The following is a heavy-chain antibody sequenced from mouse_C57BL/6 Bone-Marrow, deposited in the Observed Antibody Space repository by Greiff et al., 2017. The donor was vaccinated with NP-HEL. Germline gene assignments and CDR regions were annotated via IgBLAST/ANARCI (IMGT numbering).Heavy chain of an antibody. V-gene: IGHV1-64*01. CDR2: IHPNSGST. Sequence: QVQLQQPGAELVKPGASVKLSCTASGYTFTSYWMHWVKQRPGQGLEWIGMIHPNSGSTNYNEKFKSKATLTVDKSSSTAYMQLSSLTSEDAAVYYCARIYSNYAYWGQGTTLTVSS. CDR3: ARIYSNYAY. D-gene: IGHD2-5*01. CDR1: GYTFTSYW. J-gene: IGHJ2*01.